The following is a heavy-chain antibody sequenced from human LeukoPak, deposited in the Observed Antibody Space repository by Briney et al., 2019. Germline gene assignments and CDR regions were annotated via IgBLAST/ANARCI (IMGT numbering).Heavy chain of an antibody. V-gene: IGHV3-7*01. J-gene: IGHJ4*02. D-gene: IGHD2-2*01. CDR3: ATGYCTSTTCYRSRFDY. CDR2: IKPDGSEK. CDR1: GFPFNSYW. Sequence: PGGSLRLSCAASGFPFNSYWMTWVRQAPGKGLEWVANIKPDGSEKYYVDSVKGRFTISRDNAKNSLYLQINSLRAEDTAVFYCATGYCTSTTCYRSRFDYWGQGTLVTVSS.